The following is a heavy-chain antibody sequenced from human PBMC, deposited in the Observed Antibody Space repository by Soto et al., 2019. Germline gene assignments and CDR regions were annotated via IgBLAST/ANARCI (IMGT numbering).Heavy chain of an antibody. V-gene: IGHV1-2*02. CDR1: GYTFTGYY. CDR2: INPNSGGT. D-gene: IGHD6-6*01. CDR3: ARDRIIAARGVGY. J-gene: IGHJ4*02. Sequence: GASVKVSCKASGYTFTGYYMHWVRQAPGQGLEWMGWINPNSGGTNYAQKFQGRVTMTRDTSISTAYMELSRLRSDDTAVYYCARDRIIAARGVGYWGQGTLVTVSS.